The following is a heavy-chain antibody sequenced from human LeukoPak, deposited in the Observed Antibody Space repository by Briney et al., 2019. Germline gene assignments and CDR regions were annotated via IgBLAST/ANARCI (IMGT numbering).Heavy chain of an antibody. CDR2: ISGSGGST. CDR3: AKDLYIVVVPAAIASSPDY. V-gene: IGHV3-23*01. D-gene: IGHD2-2*01. CDR1: GFTFSSYA. Sequence: PGGSLRLSCAASGFTFSSYAMSWVRQAPGKGLEWVSAISGSGGSTYYADSVKGRFTISRDNSKNTLYLQMNSLRAEDTAVYYCAKDLYIVVVPAAIASSPDYWGQGTLVTVSS. J-gene: IGHJ4*02.